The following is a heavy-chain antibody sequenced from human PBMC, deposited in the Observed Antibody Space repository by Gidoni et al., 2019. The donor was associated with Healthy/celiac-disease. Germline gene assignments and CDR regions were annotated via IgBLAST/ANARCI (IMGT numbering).Heavy chain of an antibody. CDR1: GGTFSSYA. V-gene: IGHV1-69*06. CDR3: ARVAYGAQLGGYYFDY. Sequence: QVQLVQSGAEVKKPGSSVKVSCKASGGTFSSYAISWVRQALGQGLEWMGGIIPIFGTANYAQKFQGRVTITADKSTSTAYMELSSLRSEDTAVYYCARVAYGAQLGGYYFDYWGQGTLVTVSS. J-gene: IGHJ4*02. D-gene: IGHD4-17*01. CDR2: IIPIFGTA.